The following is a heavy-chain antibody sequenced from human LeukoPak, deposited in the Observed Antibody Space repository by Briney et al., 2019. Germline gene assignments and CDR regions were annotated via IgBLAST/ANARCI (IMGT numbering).Heavy chain of an antibody. D-gene: IGHD4-17*01. CDR3: TIPVTPFDY. V-gene: IGHV3-73*01. CDR1: GFTFSGSA. Sequence: EGSLRLSCAASGFTFSGSAMHWVRQASGKGLEWVGRIRSKANSYATAYAASVKGRFTISRDDSKNTAYLQMNSLKTEDTAVYYCTIPVTPFDYWGQGTLVTVSS. CDR2: IRSKANSYAT. J-gene: IGHJ4*02.